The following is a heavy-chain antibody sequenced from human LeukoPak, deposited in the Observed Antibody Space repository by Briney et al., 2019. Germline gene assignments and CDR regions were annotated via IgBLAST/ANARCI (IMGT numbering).Heavy chain of an antibody. J-gene: IGHJ6*02. CDR3: ARSGQGGGYSYVRKYYYGMDV. V-gene: IGHV3-30*04. CDR2: ISYEGSNN. CDR1: GFTFSSYA. Sequence: GRSLRLSCAAPGFTFSSYAVAWVRQAPGKGLEGVAVISYEGSNNYYADSVKGRFTISRDNSKNTLYLQVNSLRAEDTAVYYCARSGQGGGYSYVRKYYYGMDVWGQGTTVTVSS. D-gene: IGHD5-18*01.